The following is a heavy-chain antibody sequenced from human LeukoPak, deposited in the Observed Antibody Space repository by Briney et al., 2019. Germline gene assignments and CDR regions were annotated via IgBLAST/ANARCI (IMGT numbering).Heavy chain of an antibody. Sequence: GGSLRLSCAASGFTFSSYSMNWVRQAPGKGLEWVSSISSSSSYIYYADSVKGRFTISRDNAKNSLYLQMNSLRAEDTAVYYCARVLHKRNYDSSVYYGYWGQGTLVTVSS. D-gene: IGHD3-22*01. J-gene: IGHJ4*02. V-gene: IGHV3-21*01. CDR3: ARVLHKRNYDSSVYYGY. CDR1: GFTFSSYS. CDR2: ISSSSSYI.